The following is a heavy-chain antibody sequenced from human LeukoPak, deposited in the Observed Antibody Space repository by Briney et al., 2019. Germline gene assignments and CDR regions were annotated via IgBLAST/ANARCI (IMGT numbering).Heavy chain of an antibody. CDR1: GVSISSSNW. Sequence: SETLSLTCAVSGVSISSSNWWSWVRQPPGKGLEWIGEIYHSGSTNYNPSLKSRVTISVDKSKNQFSLKLSSVTAADTAVYYCARGRIAVAGKGYFQHWGQGTLVTVSS. J-gene: IGHJ1*01. CDR3: ARGRIAVAGKGYFQH. D-gene: IGHD6-19*01. CDR2: IYHSGST. V-gene: IGHV4-4*02.